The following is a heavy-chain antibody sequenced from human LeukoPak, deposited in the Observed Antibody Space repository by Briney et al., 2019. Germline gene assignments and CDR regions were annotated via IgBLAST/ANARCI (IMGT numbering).Heavy chain of an antibody. D-gene: IGHD2-2*01. CDR3: ARYKIVVVPAAMPGQNWFDP. J-gene: IGHJ5*02. CDR1: GGSFRGYY. Sequence: SETLSLTCAVYGGSFRGYYWSWIRQPPGKGLEWIGEINHSGSTNYNPSLKSRVTISVDTSKNQFSLKLSSVTAADTAVYYCARYKIVVVPAAMPGQNWFDPWGQGTLVTVSS. V-gene: IGHV4-34*01. CDR2: INHSGST.